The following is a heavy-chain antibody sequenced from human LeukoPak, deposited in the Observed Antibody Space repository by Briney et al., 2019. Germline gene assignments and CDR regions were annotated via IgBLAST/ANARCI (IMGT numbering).Heavy chain of an antibody. CDR2: IYYSGST. CDR1: GGSISSYY. J-gene: IGHJ4*02. D-gene: IGHD3-10*01. Sequence: KPSETLSLTCTVSGGSISSYYWSWIRQPPGKGLEWIGYIYYSGSTNYNPSLKSRVTISVDTSKNQFSLKLSSVTAADTAVYYCARGLYAVRGSQILQFDYWGQGTLVTVSS. CDR3: ARGLYAVRGSQILQFDY. V-gene: IGHV4-59*01.